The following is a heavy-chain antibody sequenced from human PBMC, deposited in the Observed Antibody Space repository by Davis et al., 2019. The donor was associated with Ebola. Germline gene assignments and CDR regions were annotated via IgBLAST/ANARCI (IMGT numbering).Heavy chain of an antibody. CDR1: GYTFNDYY. D-gene: IGHD3-3*01. CDR3: ARDSLVLRFTQYGMDV. J-gene: IGHJ6*04. V-gene: IGHV1-2*06. CDR2: INPGTGGT. Sequence: ASVKVSCKTSGYTFNDYYIHWVRQAPGQGPEWMGRINPGTGGTDYAQKFQGRVTMTRDRSISTTYMELRSLRSDDTAVYYCARDSLVLRFTQYGMDVWGKGTTVTVSS.